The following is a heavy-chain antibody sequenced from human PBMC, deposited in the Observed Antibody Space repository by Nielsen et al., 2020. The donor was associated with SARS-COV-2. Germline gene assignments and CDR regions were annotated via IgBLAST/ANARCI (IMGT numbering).Heavy chain of an antibody. CDR2: ISWNSGSI. Sequence: GGSLRLSCAASGFTFDDYAMHWVRQAPGKGLEWVSGISWNSGSIGYADSVKGRFTISRDNAKNSLYLQMNSLRAEDTALYYCATLAVAGYYYGMDVWGQGTTATVSS. CDR1: GFTFDDYA. CDR3: ATLAVAGYYYGMDV. D-gene: IGHD6-19*01. V-gene: IGHV3-9*01. J-gene: IGHJ6*02.